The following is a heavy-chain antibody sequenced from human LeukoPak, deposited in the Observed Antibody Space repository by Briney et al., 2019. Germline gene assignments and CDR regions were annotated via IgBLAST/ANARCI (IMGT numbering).Heavy chain of an antibody. J-gene: IGHJ1*01. CDR3: TRGYCSSTSCYKLGY. CDR2: IRSKAYGGTT. CDR1: GFTFGDYA. D-gene: IGHD2-2*02. V-gene: IGHV3-49*04. Sequence: GGSLRLSCTASGFTFGDYAMSWVRQAPGKGLEWVGFIRSKAYGGTTEYAASVKGRFTISRDDSKSIAYLQMNSLKTEDTAVYYCTRGYCSSTSCYKLGYWGQGTLVTVSS.